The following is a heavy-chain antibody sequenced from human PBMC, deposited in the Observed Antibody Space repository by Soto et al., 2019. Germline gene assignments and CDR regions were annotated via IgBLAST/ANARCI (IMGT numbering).Heavy chain of an antibody. CDR2: ISGSGGST. Sequence: GGSLRLSCAASGFTFSSYAMSWVRQAPGKGLEWVSAISGSGGSTYYADSVKGRFTISRDNSKNTLYLQMNSLRAEDIAVYYCAKAPVYSGYDLYFDYWGQGTLVTVSS. D-gene: IGHD5-12*01. CDR3: AKAPVYSGYDLYFDY. J-gene: IGHJ4*02. V-gene: IGHV3-23*01. CDR1: GFTFSSYA.